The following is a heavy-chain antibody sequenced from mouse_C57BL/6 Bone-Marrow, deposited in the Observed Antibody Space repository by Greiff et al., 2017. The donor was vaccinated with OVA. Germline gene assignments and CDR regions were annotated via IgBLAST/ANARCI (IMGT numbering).Heavy chain of an antibody. V-gene: IGHV1-81*01. CDR3: ARDYGSILYFDY. CDR1: GYTFTSYG. J-gene: IGHJ2*01. CDR2: IYPRSGNT. Sequence: QDQLQQSGAELARPGASVKLSCKASGYTFTSYGISWVKQRTGQGLEWIGEIYPRSGNTYYNEKFKGKATLTADKSSSTAYMELRSLTSEDSAVYFCARDYGSILYFDYWGQGTTLTVSS. D-gene: IGHD1-1*01.